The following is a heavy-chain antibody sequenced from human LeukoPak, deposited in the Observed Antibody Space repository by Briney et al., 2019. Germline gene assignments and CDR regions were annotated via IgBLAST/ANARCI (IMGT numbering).Heavy chain of an antibody. CDR1: GFTFSSYA. CDR3: VKETYGDYSLPIFDY. CDR2: ISSNGGST. V-gene: IGHV3-64D*09. J-gene: IGHJ4*02. Sequence: GGSLRLSCSASGFTFSSYAMHWVHQAPGKGLEYVSAISSNGGSTYYADSVKGRFTISRDNSKNTLYLQMSSLRAEDTAVYYCVKETYGDYSLPIFDYWGQGTLVTVSS. D-gene: IGHD4-17*01.